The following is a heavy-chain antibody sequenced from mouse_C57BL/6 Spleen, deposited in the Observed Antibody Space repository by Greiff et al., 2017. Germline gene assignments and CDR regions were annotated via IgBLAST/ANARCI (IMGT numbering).Heavy chain of an antibody. CDR2: FYPGSGSI. CDR1: GYTFTEYT. CDR3: AGHEERYYGGSTYAMDY. Sequence: QVQLKESGAELVKPGASVKLSCKASGYTFTEYTIHWVKQRPGQGLEWIGWFYPGSGSIKYNEKFKDKATLTADKSSSTVYMELSRLTSEDSAVYFCAGHEERYYGGSTYAMDYWGQGTSVTVSS. V-gene: IGHV1-62-2*01. J-gene: IGHJ4*01. D-gene: IGHD1-1*01.